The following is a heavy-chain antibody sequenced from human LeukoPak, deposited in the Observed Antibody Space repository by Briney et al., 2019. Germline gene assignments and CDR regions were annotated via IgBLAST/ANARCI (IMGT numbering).Heavy chain of an antibody. Sequence: GASVKVSCKASGGTFSSYAISWVRQAPGQGLEWMGGIIPIFGTANYAQKFQGRVTITADKSTSTAYMELSSLRSEDTAVYYCARIANVPYYYYYMDVWGKGTTVTVSS. D-gene: IGHD2-21*01. CDR2: IIPIFGTA. CDR3: ARIANVPYYYYYMDV. J-gene: IGHJ6*03. V-gene: IGHV1-69*06. CDR1: GGTFSSYA.